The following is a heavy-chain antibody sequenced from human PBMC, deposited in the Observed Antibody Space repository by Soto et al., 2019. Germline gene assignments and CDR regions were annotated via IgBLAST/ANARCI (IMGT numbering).Heavy chain of an antibody. D-gene: IGHD3-3*01. J-gene: IGHJ6*02. CDR3: ARGRLGIFGVVINYGMDV. V-gene: IGHV4-34*01. CDR2: INHSGST. Sequence: SHTSAVVEGKSGGFDWRRILQQQGKGLEWIGEINHSGSTNYNPSLKSRVTISVDTSKNQFSLKLSSVTAADTAVYYCARGRLGIFGVVINYGMDVWGQGTTVTVSS. CDR1: EGKSGGFD.